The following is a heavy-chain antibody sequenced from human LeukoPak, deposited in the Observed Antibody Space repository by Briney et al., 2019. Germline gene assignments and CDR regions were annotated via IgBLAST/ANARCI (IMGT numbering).Heavy chain of an antibody. J-gene: IGHJ6*02. Sequence: GALGLSLSASGFTFSSYAMSWGRPAPGKGVGWVSAINCSGGSTYYADSVKGRFTISKDNSKNTLYLQMNSLRAEDTAVYYCAKLGYCSGGSCYRDNYGMDVWGQGTTVTVSS. D-gene: IGHD2-15*01. CDR3: AKLGYCSGGSCYRDNYGMDV. CDR1: GFTFSSYA. CDR2: INCSGGST. V-gene: IGHV3-23*01.